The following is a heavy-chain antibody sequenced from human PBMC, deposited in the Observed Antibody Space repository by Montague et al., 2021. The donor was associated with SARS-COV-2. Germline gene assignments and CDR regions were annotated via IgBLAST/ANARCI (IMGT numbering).Heavy chain of an antibody. CDR2: IYYTGST. CDR3: ARGVASSEGNWFDP. CDR1: GVSISSYY. V-gene: IGHV4-59*01. J-gene: IGHJ5*02. D-gene: IGHD6-13*01. Sequence: SETLSPTCTVSGVSISSYYWIWIRQPPGKGLEWIGYIYYTGSTNYNPSLKSRVTISVDTSKNQFSLKLSSVTAADTAVYYCARGVASSEGNWFDPWGQGTLVTVSS.